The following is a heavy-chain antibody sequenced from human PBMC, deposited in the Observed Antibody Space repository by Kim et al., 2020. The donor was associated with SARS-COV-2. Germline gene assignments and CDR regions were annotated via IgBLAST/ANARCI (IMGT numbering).Heavy chain of an antibody. D-gene: IGHD5-18*01. J-gene: IGHJ4*02. CDR3: AKAQKDTAMVLTGFDY. V-gene: IGHV3-23*01. Sequence: LKGRFTISRDNSKNARFLQMSSLRAEDTAVYYCAKAQKDTAMVLTGFDYWGQGTLVTVTS.